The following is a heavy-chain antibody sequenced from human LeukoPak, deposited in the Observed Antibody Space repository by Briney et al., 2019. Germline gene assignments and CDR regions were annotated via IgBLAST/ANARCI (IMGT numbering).Heavy chain of an antibody. CDR2: IKQDGNEK. CDR3: ARGEGYYDSSGYYYPFDY. D-gene: IGHD3-22*01. Sequence: GGSLRLSCAASGFTFSRSWMSWVRQAPGKGLEWVANIKQDGNEKYYVDSVKGRFTISRDNAKNSLYLQMSSLRAEDTAVYYCARGEGYYDSSGYYYPFDYWGQGTLVTASS. J-gene: IGHJ4*02. V-gene: IGHV3-7*03. CDR1: GFTFSRSW.